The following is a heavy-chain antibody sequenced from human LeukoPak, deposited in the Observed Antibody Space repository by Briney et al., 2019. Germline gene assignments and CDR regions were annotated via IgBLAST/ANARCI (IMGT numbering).Heavy chain of an antibody. CDR3: ASLPLGGAFDI. Sequence: SETLSLTCTVSGGSISSSSYYWGCIRQPPGKGLECIGSIYYSGSTYYNPSLKSRVTISVDTSKNQFSLKLSSVTAADTAVYYCASLPLGGAFDIWGQGTMVTVSS. CDR1: GGSISSSSYY. CDR2: IYYSGST. J-gene: IGHJ3*02. V-gene: IGHV4-39*01. D-gene: IGHD3-16*01.